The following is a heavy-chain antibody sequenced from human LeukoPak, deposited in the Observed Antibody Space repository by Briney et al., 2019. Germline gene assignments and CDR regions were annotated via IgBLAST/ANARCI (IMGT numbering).Heavy chain of an antibody. D-gene: IGHD4-17*01. CDR1: GGSISSYY. J-gene: IGHJ4*02. Sequence: SETLSLTCTVSGGSISSYYWSWIRQPPGKGLEWIGYIYYSGSTNYNPSLKSRVTISVDTSKNQFSLKLSSVTAADTAVYYCARGQRHYGDNDYWGQGTLVTVSS. V-gene: IGHV4-59*01. CDR2: IYYSGST. CDR3: ARGQRHYGDNDY.